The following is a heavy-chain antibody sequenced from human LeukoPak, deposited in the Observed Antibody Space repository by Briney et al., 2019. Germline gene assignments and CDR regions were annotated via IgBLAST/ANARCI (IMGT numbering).Heavy chain of an antibody. D-gene: IGHD3-22*01. CDR3: ARTYYDSSGYVPFDY. CDR2: INPNSGVT. CDR1: GYTFTGYY. J-gene: IGHJ4*02. Sequence: GASVKVSCKSSGYTFTGYYMHWGRQAPGQGLEWMGWINPNSGVTNYAQKFQGRVTMTRDTSISTAYMELSRLRSDDTAVYYCARTYYDSSGYVPFDYWGQGTLVTVSS. V-gene: IGHV1-2*02.